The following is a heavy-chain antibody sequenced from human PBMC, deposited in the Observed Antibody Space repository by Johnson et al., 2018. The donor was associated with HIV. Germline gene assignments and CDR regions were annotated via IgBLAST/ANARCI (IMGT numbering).Heavy chain of an antibody. CDR2: ISYDGSNK. D-gene: IGHD3-22*01. CDR3: ARVRWVSKWLSYDAFDI. J-gene: IGHJ3*02. CDR1: GFTFSSYA. V-gene: IGHV3-30-3*01. Sequence: VQLVESGGGVVQPGRSLRLSCAASGFTFSSYAMHWVRQAPGKGLEWVAVISYDGSNKYYADSVKGRFTISRDNSTNTLYLQMNSLRAEHTAVYYCARVRWVSKWLSYDAFDIWGQGTMVTVSS.